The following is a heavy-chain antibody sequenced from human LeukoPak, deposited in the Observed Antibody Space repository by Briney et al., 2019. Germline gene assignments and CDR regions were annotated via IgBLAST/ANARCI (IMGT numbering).Heavy chain of an antibody. V-gene: IGHV3-21*06. Sequence: PGGSLRLSCAASGFTFSSYTMNWVRQAPGRGLEWVSSISSSGSNIYYADSMKGRFTISRDNAKNSLYLQMNSLRDEDTAVYYCAWGLGLDYWGQGTLVTVSS. CDR1: GFTFSSYT. D-gene: IGHD3/OR15-3a*01. CDR2: ISSSGSNI. J-gene: IGHJ4*02. CDR3: AWGLGLDY.